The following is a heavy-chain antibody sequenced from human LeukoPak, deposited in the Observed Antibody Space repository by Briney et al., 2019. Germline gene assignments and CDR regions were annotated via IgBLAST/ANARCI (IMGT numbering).Heavy chain of an antibody. Sequence: SETLSLTCTVSGGSLTGYFWSWIRQPPGKGLEWVGYVFYEGNTNYNPSLKSRITTSVDTSKNQFSLRLNSVTAADTAVYYCVRQGTITYAYFDSWGQGVPVTVSS. CDR3: VRQGTITYAYFDS. J-gene: IGHJ4*02. V-gene: IGHV4-59*08. D-gene: IGHD2-2*01. CDR1: GGSLTGYF. CDR2: VFYEGNT.